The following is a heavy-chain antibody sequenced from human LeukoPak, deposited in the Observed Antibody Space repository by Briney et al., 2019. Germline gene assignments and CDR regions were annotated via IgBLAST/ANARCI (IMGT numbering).Heavy chain of an antibody. CDR3: AKLGGPYNWDYAGLNYMDV. V-gene: IGHV3-23*01. D-gene: IGHD1-7*01. CDR1: GFIFSSYA. J-gene: IGHJ6*03. Sequence: QPGGSLRLSCAASGFIFSSYAMTWVRQAPGKGLEWVSAISGSGSNTYYADSVKGRFTISRDNSKDTLYLQRNSLRAEDTAIYYCAKLGGPYNWDYAGLNYMDVWGKGTTFTVSS. CDR2: ISGSGSNT.